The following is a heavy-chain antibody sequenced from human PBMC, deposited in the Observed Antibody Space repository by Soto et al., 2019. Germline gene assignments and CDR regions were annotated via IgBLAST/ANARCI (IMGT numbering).Heavy chain of an antibody. CDR2: ISSSSSTI. D-gene: IGHD4-17*01. J-gene: IGHJ5*02. CDR1: GFTFSTYS. V-gene: IGHV3-48*01. CDR3: AREGGDLNWFDP. Sequence: EVQLVESGGGLVQPGGSLRLSCAASGFTFSTYSMNWVRQAPGKGLEWVSYISSSSSTIYYADSGKGRFTISRDNAKNSLYRQMNSLRVEDTAVYYCAREGGDLNWFDPWGQGTLGTVSS.